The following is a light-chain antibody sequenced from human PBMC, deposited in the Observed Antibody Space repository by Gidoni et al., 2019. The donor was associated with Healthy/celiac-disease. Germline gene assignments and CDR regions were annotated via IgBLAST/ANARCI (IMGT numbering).Light chain of an antibody. J-gene: IGKJ1*01. V-gene: IGKV1-39*01. CDR3: QPSYSTPWT. CDR1: QSISSY. CDR2: AAS. Sequence: DIEMTQSPSSLSAYVGDRVTITCRASQSISSYLNLFQQKPGQVSKLLIYAASRLQSVVPSSFSGSGSWTFFTLTISSLQPDVFATYYFQPSYSTPWTFGQGTKVEIK.